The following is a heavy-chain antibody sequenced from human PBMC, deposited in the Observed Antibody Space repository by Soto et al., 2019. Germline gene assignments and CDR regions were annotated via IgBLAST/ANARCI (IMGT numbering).Heavy chain of an antibody. CDR3: AKGEADGYNVVGY. Sequence: QVPLVESGGGVVQPGRSLRLSCAASGFTFSSYGMHWVRQAPGKGLEWVAVISYDGSNKYYADSVKGRFTISRDNSKNTLYLQMNSLRAEDTAVYYWAKGEADGYNVVGYWGQGTLVTVSS. J-gene: IGHJ4*02. V-gene: IGHV3-30*18. CDR2: ISYDGSNK. CDR1: GFTFSSYG. D-gene: IGHD2-15*01.